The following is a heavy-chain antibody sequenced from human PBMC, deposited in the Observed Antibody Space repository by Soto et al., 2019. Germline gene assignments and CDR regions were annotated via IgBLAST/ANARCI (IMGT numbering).Heavy chain of an antibody. J-gene: IGHJ4*02. D-gene: IGHD5-12*01. V-gene: IGHV4-34*01. Sequence: QVQLQQWGAGLLKPSETLSLNCAVTGGSLSGYYWSWIRQPPGKGLEWIGEVKDGGHTNYSPSLRGRVTISSDTSNNQFSLRLNSVTAADTGVYYCAGGQAGVVATHWDQGSLVTVSS. CDR3: AGGQAGVVATH. CDR1: GGSLSGYY. CDR2: VKDGGHT.